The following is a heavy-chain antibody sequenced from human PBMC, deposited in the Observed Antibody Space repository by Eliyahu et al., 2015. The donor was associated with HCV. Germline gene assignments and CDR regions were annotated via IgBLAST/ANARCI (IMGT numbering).Heavy chain of an antibody. D-gene: IGHD3-3*01. Sequence: EVQLVESGGGLVQPGGSLRLTCAASGFTFSDYWMSWIRQAPGKGLEWVXNVKXDGSEKYYVDSVKGRFSNSRDNAKNSMYLHMSSLRAEDTAVYYCVRDESAIFGVVTPRRHWGQGTLVTVSS. CDR1: GFTFSDYW. V-gene: IGHV3-7*03. CDR2: VKXDGSEK. CDR3: VRDESAIFGVVTPRRH. J-gene: IGHJ4*02.